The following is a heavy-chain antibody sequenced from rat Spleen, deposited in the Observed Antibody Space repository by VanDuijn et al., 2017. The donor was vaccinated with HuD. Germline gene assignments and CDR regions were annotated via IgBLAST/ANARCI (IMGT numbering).Heavy chain of an antibody. CDR1: GFTFSDYY. D-gene: IGHD1-10*01. CDR2: ISYDGGNT. CDR3: ARGGAYNNYAY. Sequence: EVQLVESDGGLVQPGRSLKLSCAASGFTFSDYYMAWVRQAPTKGLEWVASISYDGGNTYCRDSVKGRFTISRDNAKSTLYLQVDSLRSEDTAIYYCARGGAYNNYAYWGQGVMVTVSS. V-gene: IGHV5-20*01. J-gene: IGHJ2*01.